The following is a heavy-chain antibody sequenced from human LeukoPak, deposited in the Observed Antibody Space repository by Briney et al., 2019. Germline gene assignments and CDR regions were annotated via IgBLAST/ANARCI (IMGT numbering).Heavy chain of an antibody. D-gene: IGHD1-26*01. CDR2: ISYDGSNK. V-gene: IGHV3-30*18. J-gene: IGHJ6*02. CDR1: GFAFSSYG. Sequence: GGSLRLSCAVSGFAFSSYGMHWVRQAPGKGLEWVAVISYDGSNKYYADSVKGRFTISRDKSKNTLYLQMNSLRAEDTAVYYCAKDLLGGDSGSYYEVGELGMDVWGQGTTVTVSS. CDR3: AKDLLGGDSGSYYEVGELGMDV.